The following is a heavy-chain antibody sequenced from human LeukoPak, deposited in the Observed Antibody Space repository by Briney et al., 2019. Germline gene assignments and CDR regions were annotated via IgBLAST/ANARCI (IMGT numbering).Heavy chain of an antibody. Sequence: PGGSLRLSCAAPGFTFTRYAMSWVRQAPGRGLDWVASINVHNGGAYYVESVKGRFTISRDDFENTVFLHMNSLRAEDTAIYYCAKKGESLDYYAMDVWGQGTTVTVSS. D-gene: IGHD5-24*01. J-gene: IGHJ6*02. V-gene: IGHV3-23*01. CDR3: AKKGESLDYYAMDV. CDR1: GFTFTRYA. CDR2: INVHNGGA.